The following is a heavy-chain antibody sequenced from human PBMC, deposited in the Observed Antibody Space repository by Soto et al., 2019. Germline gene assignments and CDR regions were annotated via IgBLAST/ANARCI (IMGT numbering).Heavy chain of an antibody. Sequence: QVQLVQSGAEVKKPGASVKVCCKVSGYTLTGLSMHWVRQAPGKGLEWMGGFDPEDGETMYAQKFQGRVTMTEDTSTDTAYMELSSLRSEDTAVYYCATEGRNYGRLDAFDIWGQGTMVTVSS. CDR3: ATEGRNYGRLDAFDI. CDR2: FDPEDGET. CDR1: GYTLTGLS. V-gene: IGHV1-24*01. D-gene: IGHD1-7*01. J-gene: IGHJ3*02.